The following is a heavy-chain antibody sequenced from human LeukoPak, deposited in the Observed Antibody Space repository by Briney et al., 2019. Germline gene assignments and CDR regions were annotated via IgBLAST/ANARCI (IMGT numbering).Heavy chain of an antibody. CDR2: MNPNSGNT. D-gene: IGHD2-8*01. CDR3: IRSVRNGHFDY. CDR1: GYTFNNYD. V-gene: IGHV1-8*01. Sequence: GAPVKASCKTSGYTFNNYDINWVRQASGQGLEWMGWMNPNSGNTGYAQTFQGRVTMTRSTSISTAYMELSTLRFEDTAVYYCIRSVRNGHFDYWGQGTLVTVSS. J-gene: IGHJ4*02.